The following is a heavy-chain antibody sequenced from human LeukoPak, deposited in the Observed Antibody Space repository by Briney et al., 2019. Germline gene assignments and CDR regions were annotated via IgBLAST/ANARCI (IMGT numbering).Heavy chain of an antibody. Sequence: SETLSLTCAVYGGSFNGYYWSWIRQPPGKGLEWIGEINHSGSTNYNPSLKSRVTISVDTSKNQFSLKLSSVTAADTAVYYCARSVSGWYNPWGQGTLVTVSS. CDR3: ARSVSGWYNP. D-gene: IGHD6-19*01. CDR2: INHSGST. CDR1: GGSFNGYY. J-gene: IGHJ5*02. V-gene: IGHV4-34*01.